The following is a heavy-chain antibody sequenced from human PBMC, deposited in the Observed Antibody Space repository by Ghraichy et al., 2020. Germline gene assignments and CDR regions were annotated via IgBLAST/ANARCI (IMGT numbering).Heavy chain of an antibody. Sequence: LRLSCTVSGGSINSDGYYWSWIRQHPGRGLEWIGYIFYSGTFYYSPSLRSRVTISADRSKNQFSLKLSSVTAADTAVYYCATGNGDFRLYYWGQGALVTVSS. D-gene: IGHD4-17*01. J-gene: IGHJ4*02. CDR1: GGSINSDGYY. V-gene: IGHV4-31*03. CDR3: ATGNGDFRLYY. CDR2: IFYSGTF.